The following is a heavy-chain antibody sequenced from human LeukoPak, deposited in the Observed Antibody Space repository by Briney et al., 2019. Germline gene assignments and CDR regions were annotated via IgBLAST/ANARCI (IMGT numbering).Heavy chain of an antibody. Sequence: GGSLRLSCAASGFTFSSYWMTWVRQAQGMGLEWLANIKGDGSEKNYVDSVKGRFTISRDNAKNSLYLQMNSLRAEDTAVYYCARLWFGRLAIDYWGQGTLVTVSS. CDR3: ARLWFGRLAIDY. J-gene: IGHJ4*02. V-gene: IGHV3-7*01. CDR2: IKGDGSEK. CDR1: GFTFSSYW. D-gene: IGHD3-10*01.